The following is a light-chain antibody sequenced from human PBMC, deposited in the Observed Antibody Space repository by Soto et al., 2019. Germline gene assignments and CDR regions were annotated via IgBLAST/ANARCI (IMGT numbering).Light chain of an antibody. J-gene: IGKJ1*01. V-gene: IGKV4-1*01. Sequence: DIVMTQSPDSLAVSLGERVTINCKSSQSILYNSNNKNYLAWYQQKAGQPPKLLIYWASTRESGVPDRFGGSGSGTDFTLTISSLQAEDVAVYYCQQYHDTPRTFGQGTKVEIK. CDR2: WAS. CDR3: QQYHDTPRT. CDR1: QSILYNSNNKNY.